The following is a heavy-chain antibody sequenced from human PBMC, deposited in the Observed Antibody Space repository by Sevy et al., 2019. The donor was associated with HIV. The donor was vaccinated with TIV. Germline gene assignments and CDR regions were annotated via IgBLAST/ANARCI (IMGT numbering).Heavy chain of an antibody. CDR2: INPNSGGT. J-gene: IGHJ3*02. D-gene: IGHD2-21*01. Sequence: ASVKVSCKASGYTFTGYYMHWVRQAPGQGLEWMGWINPNSGGTNYAQKFQGRVTMTRDTPISTAYMELSRLRSDDTAVYYCARAISYSHDAFDIWGQGTMVTVSS. CDR3: ARAISYSHDAFDI. V-gene: IGHV1-2*02. CDR1: GYTFTGYY.